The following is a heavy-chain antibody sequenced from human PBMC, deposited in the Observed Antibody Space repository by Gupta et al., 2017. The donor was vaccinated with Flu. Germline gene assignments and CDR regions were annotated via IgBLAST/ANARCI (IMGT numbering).Heavy chain of an antibody. D-gene: IGHD1-26*01. Sequence: EVQLVESGGGLVQPGGSLRLPREASGSSSGDNYMDWDRQAPGKGLEWVGRSKNKANSYTKEYAASVKGRFTISRADSKNSLYLQMNSLKTEDTAMYYCARWTSGSCDYWGQGTLVTVSS. CDR2: SKNKANSYTK. J-gene: IGHJ4*02. CDR3: ARWTSGSCDY. CDR1: GSSSGDNY. V-gene: IGHV3-72*01.